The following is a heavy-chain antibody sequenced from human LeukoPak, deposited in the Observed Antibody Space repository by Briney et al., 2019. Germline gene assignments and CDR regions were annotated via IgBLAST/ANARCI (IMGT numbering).Heavy chain of an antibody. CDR2: ISSSSSYI. CDR1: GFTFSSYS. Sequence: PGGSLRLSCAASGFTFSSYSMNWVRQAPGKGLEWVSSISSSSSYIYYADSLKGRFTISRDNAKNSLYLQMNSLRAEDTAVYYCARRCSSTSCFDYWGQGTLVTVSP. CDR3: ARRCSSTSCFDY. V-gene: IGHV3-21*01. D-gene: IGHD2-2*01. J-gene: IGHJ4*02.